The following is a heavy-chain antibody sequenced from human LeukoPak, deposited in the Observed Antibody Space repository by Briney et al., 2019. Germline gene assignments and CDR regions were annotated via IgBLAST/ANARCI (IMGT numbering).Heavy chain of an antibody. Sequence: KTSETLSLTCVVSGGSLSTHHWSWIRQSPGRGLEWIGYISDSGSTNYNPSLKSGVTISVDTSKNQFSLMLRYVTAADTAVYYCGRGYDSSAYYPFNYWGQGTLVTVSS. CDR3: GRGYDSSAYYPFNY. V-gene: IGHV4-59*11. CDR1: GGSLSTHH. D-gene: IGHD3-22*01. J-gene: IGHJ4*02. CDR2: ISDSGST.